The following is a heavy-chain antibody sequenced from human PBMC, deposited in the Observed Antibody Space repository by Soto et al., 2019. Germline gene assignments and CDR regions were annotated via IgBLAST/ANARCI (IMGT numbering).Heavy chain of an antibody. CDR1: GFTFTSSA. CDR2: IVVGSGNT. Sequence: SVKVSCKASGFTFTSSAVQWVRQARGQRLEWIGWIVVGSGNTNYAQKFQERVNITRDMSTSTAYMEMSSLRSEDTAVYYCATAPISYGDYPDYWGQGTLVTVSS. V-gene: IGHV1-58*01. CDR3: ATAPISYGDYPDY. D-gene: IGHD4-17*01. J-gene: IGHJ4*02.